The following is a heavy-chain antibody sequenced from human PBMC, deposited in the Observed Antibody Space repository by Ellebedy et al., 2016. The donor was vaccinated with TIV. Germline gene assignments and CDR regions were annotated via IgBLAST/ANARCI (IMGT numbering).Heavy chain of an antibody. CDR2: VHHSGNT. CDR1: GGSISAYY. CDR3: ARARYFDY. J-gene: IGHJ4*02. Sequence: MPSETLSLTCSVSGGSISAYYWSWIRQPPGKGLEWIGEVHHSGNTNYNPSLKSRATLSVDTSKNQFSLKLTSVTAAETAVYFCARARYFDYWGQGTQVTVSS. V-gene: IGHV4-34*01.